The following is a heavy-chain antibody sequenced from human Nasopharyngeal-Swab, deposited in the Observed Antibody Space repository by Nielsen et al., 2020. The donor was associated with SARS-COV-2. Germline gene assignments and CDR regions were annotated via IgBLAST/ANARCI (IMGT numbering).Heavy chain of an antibody. D-gene: IGHD6-19*01. CDR2: IYYSGST. CDR1: GGSFSGYY. Sequence: SETLSLTCAVYGGSFSGYYWSWIRQPPGKGLEWIGYIYYSGSTNYNPSLKSRVTISVDTSKNQFSLKLSSVTAADTAVYYCAREKPYSSGWYVDYWGQGTLVTVSS. V-gene: IGHV4-59*13. J-gene: IGHJ4*02. CDR3: AREKPYSSGWYVDY.